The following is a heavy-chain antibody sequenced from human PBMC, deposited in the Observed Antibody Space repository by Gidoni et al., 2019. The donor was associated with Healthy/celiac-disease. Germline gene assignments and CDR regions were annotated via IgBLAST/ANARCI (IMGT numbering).Heavy chain of an antibody. D-gene: IGHD6-19*01. CDR2: IYSGGST. V-gene: IGHV3-53*02. CDR3: ARGGIAVPNDAFDI. CDR1: GFTVSSNY. J-gene: IGHJ3*02. Sequence: EVQLVETGGGLIQPGGSLRLSCAASGFTVSSNYMSWVRQAPGKGLEWVSVIYSGGSTYYADSVKGRFTISRDNSKNTLYLQMNSLRAEDTAVYYCARGGIAVPNDAFDIWGQGTMVTVSS.